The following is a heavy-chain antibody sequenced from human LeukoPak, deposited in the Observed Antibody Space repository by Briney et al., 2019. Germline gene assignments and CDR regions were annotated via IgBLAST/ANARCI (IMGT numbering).Heavy chain of an antibody. CDR1: GGSISSGGYY. J-gene: IGHJ4*02. CDR2: IYYSGST. D-gene: IGHD1-26*01. V-gene: IGHV4-31*03. CDR3: ARQPRREPFDY. Sequence: SETLSLTCTVSGGSISSGGYYWSWIRQHPGKGLEWIGYIYYSGSTYYNPSLKSRVTISVDTSKNQFSLKLSSVTAADTAVYYCARQPRREPFDYWGQGTLVTVSS.